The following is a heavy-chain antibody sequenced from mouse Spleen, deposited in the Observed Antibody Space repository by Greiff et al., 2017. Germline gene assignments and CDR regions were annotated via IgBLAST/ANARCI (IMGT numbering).Heavy chain of an antibody. Sequence: DVQLVESGGGLVKPGGSLKLSCAASGFTFSSYAMSWVRQTPEKRLEWVATISDGGSYTYYPDNVKGRFTISRDNAKNNLYLQMSHLKSEDTAMYYCARDGRIYYGISWFAYWGQGTLVTVSA. J-gene: IGHJ3*01. CDR1: GFTFSSYA. CDR3: ARDGRIYYGISWFAY. V-gene: IGHV5-4*01. CDR2: ISDGGSYT. D-gene: IGHD2-1*01.